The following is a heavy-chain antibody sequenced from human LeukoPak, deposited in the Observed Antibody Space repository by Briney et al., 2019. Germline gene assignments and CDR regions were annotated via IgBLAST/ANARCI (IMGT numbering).Heavy chain of an antibody. D-gene: IGHD2-15*01. CDR3: SRYCVGGACYLDTFDI. Sequence: GRSLRLSCAASGYSFQDDWMNWVRHAPGKGLDLDCRIKDESYERTADYAAPVQGRFIISRDDSDNTLYLQMNSLKTEDTAVYYCSRYCVGGACYLDTFDIWGQGTMVTVSS. CDR2: IKDESYERTA. J-gene: IGHJ3*02. CDR1: GYSFQDDW. V-gene: IGHV3-15*07.